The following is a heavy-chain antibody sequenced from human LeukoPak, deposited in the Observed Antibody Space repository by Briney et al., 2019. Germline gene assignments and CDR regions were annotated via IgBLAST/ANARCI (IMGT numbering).Heavy chain of an antibody. CDR2: ISYSGNT. J-gene: IGHJ3*02. CDR1: GGSIISSDYH. V-gene: IGHV4-39*01. Sequence: PSETLSLTCTVSGGSIISSDYHWGWVRQPPGKGLEWIGTISYSGNTDYNPSLRSRVAISVDTSNNQFSLRLGSVTAADTAVYHCARHCCSGPAKRVFDIWGQGTMVTVSS. D-gene: IGHD2-15*01. CDR3: ARHCCSGPAKRVFDI.